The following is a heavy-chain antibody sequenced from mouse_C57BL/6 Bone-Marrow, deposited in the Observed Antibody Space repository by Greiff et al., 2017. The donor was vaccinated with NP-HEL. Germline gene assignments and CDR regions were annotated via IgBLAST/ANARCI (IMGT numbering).Heavy chain of an antibody. J-gene: IGHJ1*03. Sequence: EVKLMESGGDLVKPGGSLKLSCAASGFTFSSYGMSWVRQTPDKRLEWVATISDGGSYTYYPDNVKGRFTISRDNAKNNLYLQMSHLKSEDTAMYYCARGYYYGSSYRWYFDVWGTGTTVTVSS. V-gene: IGHV5-4*03. CDR1: GFTFSSYG. CDR2: ISDGGSYT. CDR3: ARGYYYGSSYRWYFDV. D-gene: IGHD1-1*01.